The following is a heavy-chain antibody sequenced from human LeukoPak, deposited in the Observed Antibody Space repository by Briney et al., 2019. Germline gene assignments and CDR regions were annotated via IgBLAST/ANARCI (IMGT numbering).Heavy chain of an antibody. Sequence: ASVKVSCKASGYTFTSYGISWVRQAPGQGLEWMGWISAYNGNTNYAQKLKGRVTMTTDTSTSTAYMKLRSLRSDDTAVYYCARVVGAYDAFDIWGQGTMVTVSS. J-gene: IGHJ3*02. CDR1: GYTFTSYG. CDR2: ISAYNGNT. D-gene: IGHD1-26*01. CDR3: ARVVGAYDAFDI. V-gene: IGHV1-18*01.